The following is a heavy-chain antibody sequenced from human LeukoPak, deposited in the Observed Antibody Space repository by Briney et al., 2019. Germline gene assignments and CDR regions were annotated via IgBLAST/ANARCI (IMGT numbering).Heavy chain of an antibody. CDR3: ARGSTVTTIDC. CDR1: GYSFTTYW. D-gene: IGHD4-17*01. J-gene: IGHJ4*02. CDR2: ICPGDSDT. Sequence: GESLKISCKGSGYSFTTYWIGWVRQMPGKGLEWMAFICPGDSDTRYSPSFQGQVTISADKSINTAYLQWSSLKASDTAMYYCARGSTVTTIDCWGQGTLVTVSS. V-gene: IGHV5-51*01.